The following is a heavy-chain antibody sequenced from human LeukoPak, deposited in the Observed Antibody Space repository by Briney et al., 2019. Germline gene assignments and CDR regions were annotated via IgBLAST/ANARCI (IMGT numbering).Heavy chain of an antibody. Sequence: GGSLRLSCAASGFTFSSYSMDWVRQAPGKGLEWGSSISSSSSYIYYADSVKGRFTISRDNAKNSLYLQMNSLRAEDTAVYYCARTGVSSSWYGDYWGQGTLVTVSS. J-gene: IGHJ4*02. CDR1: GFTFSSYS. CDR3: ARTGVSSSWYGDY. V-gene: IGHV3-21*01. D-gene: IGHD6-13*01. CDR2: ISSSSSYI.